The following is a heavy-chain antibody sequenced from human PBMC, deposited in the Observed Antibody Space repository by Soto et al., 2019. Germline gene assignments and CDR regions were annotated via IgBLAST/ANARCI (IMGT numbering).Heavy chain of an antibody. CDR2: IYSAGNT. CDR3: ARDFVVGGPTINYYYGMDV. Sequence: EVQLVESGGDLVQPGGSLRLSCAASGFTVSSNYMSWVRQAPEKGLEWISIIYSAGNTYYADSVKGRFTISRDNSKNTLYLQMNSLGAEDTAVYYCARDFVVGGPTINYYYGMDVWGQGTTVTVSS. J-gene: IGHJ6*02. D-gene: IGHD1-26*01. V-gene: IGHV3-66*01. CDR1: GFTVSSNY.